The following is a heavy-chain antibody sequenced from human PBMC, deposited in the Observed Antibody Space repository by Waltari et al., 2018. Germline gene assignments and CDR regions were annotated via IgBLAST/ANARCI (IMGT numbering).Heavy chain of an antibody. D-gene: IGHD3-22*01. J-gene: IGHJ5*02. V-gene: IGHV1-69*14. CDR1: GGTFSSYA. CDR3: ARARDTYDSRGYYAEGP. CDR2: IIPMFGTA. Sequence: QVQLVQSGAEVKKPGSSVKVSCKASGGTFSSYAISWVRQAPGQGLEWVGVIIPMFGTANYAQEFQGRGTITADKSTSTAYMELSSLRCEDTAVDYCARARDTYDSRGYYAEGPWGQGTLVTVSS.